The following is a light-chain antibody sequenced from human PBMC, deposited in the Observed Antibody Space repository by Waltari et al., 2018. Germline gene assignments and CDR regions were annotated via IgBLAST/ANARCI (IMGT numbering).Light chain of an antibody. Sequence: QSVLTQPPSASGTPGQRVTISCSGSSSNIGSNTVNWYQQLPGTAPKLLIYTTKQRASGVPDRCSGSKSGTSASLAISGLQFEYEADYYCAAWDDSLNVVLFGGGTKLTVL. CDR1: SSNIGSNT. CDR2: TTK. V-gene: IGLV1-44*01. CDR3: AAWDDSLNVVL. J-gene: IGLJ2*01.